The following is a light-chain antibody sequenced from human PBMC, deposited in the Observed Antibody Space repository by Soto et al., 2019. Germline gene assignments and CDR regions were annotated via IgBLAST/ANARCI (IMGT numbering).Light chain of an antibody. V-gene: IGKV3-11*01. J-gene: IGKJ5*01. Sequence: EIVLTQSPGSLSFSPGERATLSCRAIQSLSSYLAWYKQKPGQAPRLLIYDVSNRATDIPARFSGSGSGTDFPLTISGLEPEDFAVYYCQQRTNWPPAISFGQGTGLEI. CDR2: DVS. CDR1: QSLSSY. CDR3: QQRTNWPPAIS.